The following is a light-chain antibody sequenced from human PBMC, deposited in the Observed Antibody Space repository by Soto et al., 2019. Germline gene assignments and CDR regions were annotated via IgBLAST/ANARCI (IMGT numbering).Light chain of an antibody. CDR1: SSDVGAYNY. J-gene: IGLJ2*01. Sequence: QSALTQPASVSGSPGQSVTISCTGTSSDVGAYNYVSWYQQHPGKAPKLMIYDVSYRPSGVSNRFSGSKSGNTASLTISGLQAEDEADDYCSSYTSSSTLDVVFGGGTKLTVL. V-gene: IGLV2-14*01. CDR3: SSYTSSSTLDVV. CDR2: DVS.